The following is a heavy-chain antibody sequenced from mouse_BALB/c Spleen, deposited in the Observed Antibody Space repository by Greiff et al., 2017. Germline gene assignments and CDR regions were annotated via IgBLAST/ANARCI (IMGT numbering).Heavy chain of an antibody. CDR3: ARRGIYDGYYDAMDY. D-gene: IGHD2-3*01. J-gene: IGHJ4*01. Sequence: QVQLKQSGAELLKPGASVKISCKATGSTFIGYWIDWVSQRPGHGLEWIGEILPGSGSTNYNEKFKGKATLAPDTSTNTAYMQLSSLTSEDSAVYYCARRGIYDGYYDAMDYWGQGTSVTVSS. CDR2: ILPGSGST. V-gene: IGHV1-9*01. CDR1: GSTFIGYW.